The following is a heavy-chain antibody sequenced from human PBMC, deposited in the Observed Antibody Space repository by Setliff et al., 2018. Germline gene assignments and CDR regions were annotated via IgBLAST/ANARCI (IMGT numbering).Heavy chain of an antibody. D-gene: IGHD5-18*01. J-gene: IGHJ6*03. CDR3: AREGVDTRSSTDYRYYMDV. V-gene: IGHV1-69*05. CDR1: GGTFSSYG. Sequence: TVSCKASGGTFSSYGITWVRQAPGQGLEWMGGTIPMFGTTNYAQKFQGRVTIITDASTSTSYMALSSLTSADTAVYYCAREGVDTRSSTDYRYYMDVWGKGTTVTVSS. CDR2: TIPMFGTT.